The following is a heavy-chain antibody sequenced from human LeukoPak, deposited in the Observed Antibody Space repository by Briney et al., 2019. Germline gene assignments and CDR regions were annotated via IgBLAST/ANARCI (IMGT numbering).Heavy chain of an antibody. CDR3: ARGVFDIVVVPAASPFDY. J-gene: IGHJ4*02. CDR1: GYTFTSYG. Sequence: ASVKVSCKASGYTFTSYGISWVRQAPGQGLEWMGWISAYNGNTNYAQKLQGRVTMTTDTSTSTAYMEVRSLRSDDTAVYYCARGVFDIVVVPAASPFDYWGQGTLVTVSS. D-gene: IGHD2-2*01. CDR2: ISAYNGNT. V-gene: IGHV1-18*01.